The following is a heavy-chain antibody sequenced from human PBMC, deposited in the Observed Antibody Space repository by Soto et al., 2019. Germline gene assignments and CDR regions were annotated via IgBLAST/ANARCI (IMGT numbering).Heavy chain of an antibody. CDR1: GYTFTNFG. V-gene: IGHV1-18*04. CDR3: ARARMYSGAYHDY. D-gene: IGHD1-26*01. J-gene: IGHJ4*02. Sequence: GGSGKVSGKASGYTFTNFGINWVRLAPGQGLEWMGWITPYNGNANYAQKYQDRLTVTTDTSTNTAYLELRSLRSDDTAVYFCARARMYSGAYHDYWGQRTLVAVSS. CDR2: ITPYNGNA.